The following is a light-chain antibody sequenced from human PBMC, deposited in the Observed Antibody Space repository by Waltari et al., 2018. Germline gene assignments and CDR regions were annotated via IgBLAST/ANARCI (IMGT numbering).Light chain of an antibody. CDR1: RSNIGINT. J-gene: IGLJ1*01. CDR3: AAWDDSLKGYV. Sequence: QSVLTQPPSASGTPGQRVTISCSGSRSNIGINTVNWYQQRPGAAPRLLMYSNNHRPSGVPDRFSGSKSGTAASLAISGLQSEDEADYYCAAWDDSLKGYVFGTGTTVTVL. CDR2: SNN. V-gene: IGLV1-44*01.